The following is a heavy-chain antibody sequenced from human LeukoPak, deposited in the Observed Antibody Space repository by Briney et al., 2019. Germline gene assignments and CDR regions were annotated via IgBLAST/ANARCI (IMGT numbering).Heavy chain of an antibody. J-gene: IGHJ6*03. CDR1: GYTFTGYY. CDR3: ARDRDSSGYYYDHYMDV. CDR2: INPNSGGT. D-gene: IGHD3-22*01. Sequence: SSVKVSCKASGYTFTGYYMHWVRQAPGQGLEWMGWINPNSGGTNYAQKFQGRVTMTRDTSISTAYMELSRLRSDDTAVYYCARDRDSSGYYYDHYMDVWGKGTTVTISS. V-gene: IGHV1-2*02.